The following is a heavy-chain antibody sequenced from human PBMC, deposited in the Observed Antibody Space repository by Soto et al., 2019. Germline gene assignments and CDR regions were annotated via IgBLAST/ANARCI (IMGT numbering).Heavy chain of an antibody. J-gene: IGHJ6*03. Sequence: EVQLLESGGGFVRPGGSLRLSCAVSDFLVSNHAMSWVRQAPGKGLQWVSTIAGTGGSTYYLDSVRSRFTVSTDKAKTTLYLNMSILRDDDTAIYYCARGESDYYYYYMDVWGKGTPVTVAS. D-gene: IGHD3-16*01. CDR1: DFLVSNHA. V-gene: IGHV3-23*01. CDR2: IAGTGGST. CDR3: ARGESDYYYYYMDV.